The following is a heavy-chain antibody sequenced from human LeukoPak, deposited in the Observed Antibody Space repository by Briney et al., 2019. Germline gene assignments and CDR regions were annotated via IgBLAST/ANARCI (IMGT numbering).Heavy chain of an antibody. D-gene: IGHD3-3*01. CDR3: ARDGGRLADFYFDS. V-gene: IGHV3-48*04. CDR1: GFTFSSYS. Sequence: GGSLRLSCAASGFTFSSYSMNWVRQAPGKGLEWVSYISSSSSTIYYADSVKGRFIISRDNAEKTLYLQMNSLRAEDTAVYYCARDGGRLADFYFDSWGQGCLVTVSS. CDR2: ISSSSSTI. J-gene: IGHJ4*02.